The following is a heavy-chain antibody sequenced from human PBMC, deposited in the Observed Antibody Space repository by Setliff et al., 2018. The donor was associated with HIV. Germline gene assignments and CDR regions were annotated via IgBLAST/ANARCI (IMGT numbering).Heavy chain of an antibody. CDR2: ISAYSGNT. Sequence: ASVKVSCKASGYTFANYGISWVRQAPGQGLEWMGWISAYSGNTIYAPRYQGRVTMTRDTSISTAYMELGGLRSDDTAVYYCARNYGADSNYFDYWGQGTLVTVSS. CDR3: ARNYGADSNYFDY. V-gene: IGHV1-18*01. J-gene: IGHJ4*02. D-gene: IGHD4-17*01. CDR1: GYTFANYG.